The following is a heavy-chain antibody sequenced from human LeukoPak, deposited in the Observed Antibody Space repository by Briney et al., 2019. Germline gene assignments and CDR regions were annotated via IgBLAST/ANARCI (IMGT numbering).Heavy chain of an antibody. CDR1: GFTFSSYA. CDR2: ISGSGGST. D-gene: IGHD5-12*01. Sequence: GGSLRLSCAASGFTFSSYAMSWVRQAPGKGLEWVSAISGSGGSTYYAASVKGRFTISRDNSKNTLYLQMNSLRAEDTAVYYCAKDNFVATTGLFDYWGQGTLVTVSS. J-gene: IGHJ4*02. V-gene: IGHV3-23*01. CDR3: AKDNFVATTGLFDY.